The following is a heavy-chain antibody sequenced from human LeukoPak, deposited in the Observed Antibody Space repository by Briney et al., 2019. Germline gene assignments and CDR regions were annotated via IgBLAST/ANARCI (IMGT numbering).Heavy chain of an antibody. CDR2: IRSKAYGGTT. D-gene: IGHD3-10*01. CDR3: TRAYYYGSGSTKLSYGMDV. V-gene: IGHV3-49*03. J-gene: IGHJ6*02. Sequence: PGGSLRLSCTASGFTFGDYAMSWFRQAPGKGLEWVGFIRSKAYGGTTEYAASVKGRFTISRGDSKSIAYLQMNSLKTEDTAVYYCTRAYYYGSGSTKLSYGMDVWGQGTTVTVSS. CDR1: GFTFGDYA.